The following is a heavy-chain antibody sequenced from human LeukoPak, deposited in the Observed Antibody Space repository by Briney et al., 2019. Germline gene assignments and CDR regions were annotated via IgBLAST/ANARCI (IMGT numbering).Heavy chain of an antibody. J-gene: IGHJ4*02. Sequence: TSETLSLTCTISGGSVSSNDYYWGWIRQPPGRGLEWIGTIHYSGSTYYKASLKSRVTISIDTSKKQFSLTLSSVTAADTAVYYCARIRSYYDSGYYPYYIDYWGQGTLVTVSS. CDR2: IHYSGST. CDR1: GGSVSSNDYY. D-gene: IGHD3-22*01. CDR3: ARIRSYYDSGYYPYYIDY. V-gene: IGHV4-39*07.